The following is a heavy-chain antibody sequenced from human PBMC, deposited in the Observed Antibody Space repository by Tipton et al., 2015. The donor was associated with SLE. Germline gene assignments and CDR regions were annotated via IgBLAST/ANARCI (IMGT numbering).Heavy chain of an antibody. J-gene: IGHJ6*03. CDR2: INHSGRT. Sequence: TLSLTCSVSGGSIGYNYWNWIRQPPGKGLEWIGEINHSGRTNYNPSLKSRVTISGDTSKNQFSLRLSSVTAADTAVYYCARGYKELSRQWLATVYMDVWGKGTTVTVS. CDR3: ARGYKELSRQWLATVYMDV. D-gene: IGHD6-19*01. CDR1: GGSIGYNY. V-gene: IGHV4-34*01.